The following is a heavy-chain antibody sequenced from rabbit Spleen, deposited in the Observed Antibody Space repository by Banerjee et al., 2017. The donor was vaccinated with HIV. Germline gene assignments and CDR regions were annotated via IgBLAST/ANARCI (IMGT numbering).Heavy chain of an antibody. D-gene: IGHD8-1*01. CDR1: GVSLNDKDV. Sequence: QEQLVESGGGLVKPEGSLTLTCKASGVSLNDKDVMCWVRQAPGKGLEWIACINVYTGKPVYATWAKGRFTISRTSSTTVTLQMTSLTAADTATYFCARDAGTSFSTYGMDLWGPGTLVTVS. V-gene: IGHV1S45*01. J-gene: IGHJ6*01. CDR2: INVYTGKP. CDR3: ARDAGTSFSTYGMDL.